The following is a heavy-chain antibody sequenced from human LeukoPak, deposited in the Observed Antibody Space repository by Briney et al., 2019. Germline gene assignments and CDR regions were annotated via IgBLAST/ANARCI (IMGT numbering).Heavy chain of an antibody. Sequence: SETLSLTCTVSGGSISSYYWSWIRQPPGKGLEWIGYIYYSGSTNYNPSLKSRATISVDTSKNQFSLKLSSVTAADTAVYYCARLNNWYFDYWGQGTLVTVSS. J-gene: IGHJ4*02. CDR3: ARLNNWYFDY. D-gene: IGHD1-20*01. CDR1: GGSISSYY. V-gene: IGHV4-59*08. CDR2: IYYSGST.